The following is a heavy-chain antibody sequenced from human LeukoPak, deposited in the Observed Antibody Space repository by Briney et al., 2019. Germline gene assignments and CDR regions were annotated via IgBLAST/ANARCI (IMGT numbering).Heavy chain of an antibody. CDR2: ISSSGTYI. V-gene: IGHV3-21*01. D-gene: IGHD3-22*01. CDR1: GFTFSKHA. J-gene: IGHJ4*02. CDR3: AKGGMIPTPGH. Sequence: GGSLRLSCETSGFTFSKHALNWVRQAPGKGLEWVSSISSSGTYIYYADSLKGRFTISRDNAKNILSLQMSSLRAEDTAVYYCAKGGMIPTPGHWGQGTLVTVSS.